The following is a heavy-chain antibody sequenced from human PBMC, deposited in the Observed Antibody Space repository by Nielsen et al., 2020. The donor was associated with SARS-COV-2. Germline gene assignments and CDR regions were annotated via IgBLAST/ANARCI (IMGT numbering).Heavy chain of an antibody. D-gene: IGHD6-19*01. V-gene: IGHV1-8*01. CDR2: MNPNSGNT. J-gene: IGHJ4*02. CDR3: ATDTALYSSGWYRGLVDY. Sequence: ASVKVSCKASGYTFTSYDINWVRQATGQGLEWMGWMNPNSGNTGYAQKFQGRVTMTEDTSTDTAYMELSSLRSEDTAVYYCATDTALYSSGWYRGLVDYWGQGTLVTVSS. CDR1: GYTFTSYD.